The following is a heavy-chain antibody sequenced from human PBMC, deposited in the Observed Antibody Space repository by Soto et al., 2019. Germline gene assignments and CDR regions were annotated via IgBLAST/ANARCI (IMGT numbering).Heavy chain of an antibody. Sequence: QEQLVESGGGVVQPGRSLRLSCAASGFTFSSYGMHWVRQVPGEGLEWVAVIWYDGSNKYYADSVKGRFTISRDNSKDTLYLEMNSLRAEDTAVYYCARDGVYYGAGSYFDPWGQGSLVTVS. CDR1: GFTFSSYG. CDR3: ARDGVYYGAGSYFDP. CDR2: IWYDGSNK. D-gene: IGHD3-10*01. V-gene: IGHV3-33*01. J-gene: IGHJ5*02.